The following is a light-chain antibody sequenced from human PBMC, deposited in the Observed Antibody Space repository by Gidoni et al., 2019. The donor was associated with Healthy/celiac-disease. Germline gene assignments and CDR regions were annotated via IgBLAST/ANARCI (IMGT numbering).Light chain of an antibody. CDR3: QQYNNWPPGT. CDR2: GAS. V-gene: IGKV3-15*01. CDR1: QSVSSN. J-gene: IGKJ1*01. Sequence: EIVMTQSPATLSVSPGESATLPCRASQSVSSNLAWYQQKPGQAPRLLIDGASTRATGIPARFSGSGSGTEFTLTISSLQSEDFAVYYCQQYNNWPPGTFXXXTKVEIK.